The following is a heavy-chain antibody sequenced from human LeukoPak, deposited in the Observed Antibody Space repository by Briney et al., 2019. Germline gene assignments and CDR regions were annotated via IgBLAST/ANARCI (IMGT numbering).Heavy chain of an antibody. CDR3: ARLVGDHRGKFDY. Sequence: SQTLSLTCTVSGGSISSGSYYWSWIRQPAGKGLEWIGRIYTSGSTNYNPSLKSRVTISVDTSKNQFSLKLSSVTAADTAVYYCARLVGDHRGKFDYWGQGTLVTVSS. CDR1: GGSISSGSYY. V-gene: IGHV4-61*02. D-gene: IGHD1-26*01. CDR2: IYTSGST. J-gene: IGHJ4*02.